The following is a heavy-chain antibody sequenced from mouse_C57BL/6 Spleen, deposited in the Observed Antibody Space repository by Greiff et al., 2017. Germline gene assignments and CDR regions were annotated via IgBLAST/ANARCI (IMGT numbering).Heavy chain of an antibody. J-gene: IGHJ1*03. V-gene: IGHV1-62-2*01. CDR1: GYTFTEYT. CDR3: ARHDDYYGSSYWYFDV. D-gene: IGHD1-1*01. Sequence: QVQLQQSGAELVKPGASVKLSCKASGYTFTEYTIHWVKQRSGQGLEWIGWFYPGSGSIKYNEKFKDKATLTADKSSNTVYMELSRLTSEDSAVYSCARHDDYYGSSYWYFDVWGTGTTVTVSS. CDR2: FYPGSGSI.